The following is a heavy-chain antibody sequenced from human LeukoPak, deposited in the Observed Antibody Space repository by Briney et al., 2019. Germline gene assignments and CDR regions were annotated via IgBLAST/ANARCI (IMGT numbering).Heavy chain of an antibody. CDR1: GFTVSSNH. CDR3: AKDARRSDGWYFFDH. Sequence: GGSLRLSCAASGFTVSSNHMSWVRQAPGKGLECVSVIYSGGSTYYADSVKGRFTISRDNSKNTLYLQMNSLRAEDTAIYYCAKDARRSDGWYFFDHWGQGALVTVSS. V-gene: IGHV3-53*01. J-gene: IGHJ4*02. CDR2: IYSGGST. D-gene: IGHD6-19*01.